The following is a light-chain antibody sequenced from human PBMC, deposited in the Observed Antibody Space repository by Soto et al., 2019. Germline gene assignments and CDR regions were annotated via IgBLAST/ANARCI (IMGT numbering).Light chain of an antibody. V-gene: IGLV2-18*02. J-gene: IGLJ1*01. Sequence: QSALTQPPSVSGSPGQSVIISCTGTSSDVGTYNRVSWYQQPPGTAPKLMIFEVNNRPAGVPDRFSGSKSGNTASLTISGLQSEDEAVYYCSSYTSCSTYGFGTGTKLTVL. CDR3: SSYTSCSTYG. CDR2: EVN. CDR1: SSDVGTYNR.